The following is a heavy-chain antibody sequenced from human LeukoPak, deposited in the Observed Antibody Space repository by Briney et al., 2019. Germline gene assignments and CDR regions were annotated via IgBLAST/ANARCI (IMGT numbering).Heavy chain of an antibody. J-gene: IGHJ4*02. Sequence: GGSLRLSCAASGFTFSSYAMSWVRQAPGKGLEWVSYISSSGSTIYYADSVKGRFTISRDNAKNSLYLQMNSLRAEDTAVYYCARDPSGSYYNFDYWGQGTLVTVSS. V-gene: IGHV3-48*04. CDR3: ARDPSGSYYNFDY. CDR1: GFTFSSYA. D-gene: IGHD1-26*01. CDR2: ISSSGSTI.